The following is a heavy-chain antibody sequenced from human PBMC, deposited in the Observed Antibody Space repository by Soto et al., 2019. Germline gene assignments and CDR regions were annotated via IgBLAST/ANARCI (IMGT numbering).Heavy chain of an antibody. V-gene: IGHV6-1*01. J-gene: IGHJ6*02. D-gene: IGHD6-19*01. Sequence: PSPTPSLTCATSGDSVSSISAAWNWIRQSPSRGLEWLGRTYYRSKWYSHYAVSVKSRIAINPDTSKNQFSLQLNSVTPEDTAVYYCARDGPAEGIAVAGWGMDVWGQGTTVTVSS. CDR2: TYYRSKWYS. CDR1: GDSVSSISAA. CDR3: ARDGPAEGIAVAGWGMDV.